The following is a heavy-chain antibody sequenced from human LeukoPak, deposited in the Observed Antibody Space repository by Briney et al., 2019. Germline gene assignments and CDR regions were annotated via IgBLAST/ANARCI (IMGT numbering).Heavy chain of an antibody. CDR2: INHSGST. D-gene: IGHD3-3*01. CDR3: ERRGWSGYSNNWFDP. Sequence: PETLSLTCAVYGGSFSGYYWGWIRQPPGKGLEWIGEINHSGSTYYNPSLKSRVTISVDTSKNQFSLKLSSVTAADTAVYYCERRGWSGYSNNWFDPWGQGTLVTVSS. V-gene: IGHV4-34*01. J-gene: IGHJ5*02. CDR1: GGSFSGYY.